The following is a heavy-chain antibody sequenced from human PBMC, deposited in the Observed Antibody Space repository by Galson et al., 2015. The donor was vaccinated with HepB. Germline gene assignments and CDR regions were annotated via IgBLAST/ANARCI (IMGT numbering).Heavy chain of an antibody. CDR3: ARTSSWGTFDV. CDR2: VYPGDSDS. V-gene: IGHV5-51*01. D-gene: IGHD6-13*01. J-gene: IGHJ3*01. CDR1: AFNFTNHW. Sequence: SGAEVKKPGESLQISCRGSAFNFTNHWIGWVRQKPGKGLEWMGIVYPGDSDSRYSPSFQGQVTVSADKSISTAYLRWSSLKASDTAMYYCARTSSWGTFDVWGQGTMVIVSS.